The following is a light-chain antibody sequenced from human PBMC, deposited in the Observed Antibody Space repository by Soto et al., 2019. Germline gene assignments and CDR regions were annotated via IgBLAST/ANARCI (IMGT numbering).Light chain of an antibody. CDR3: QQRSSTPPFT. CDR1: QSISRY. Sequence: DIQMTQSPSSLSASIGDRINITCRASQSISRYLNWFQHRPGKAPKLVIYAASNLPTGVPSRFSGSGSGTDFSLTISSLQPEDFATYYCQQRSSTPPFTFDPGTKVEIK. J-gene: IGKJ2*01. CDR2: AAS. V-gene: IGKV1-39*01.